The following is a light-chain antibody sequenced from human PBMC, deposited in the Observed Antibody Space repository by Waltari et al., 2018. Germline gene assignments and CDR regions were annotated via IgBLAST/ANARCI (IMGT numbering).Light chain of an antibody. CDR3: QQYRNSPIT. V-gene: IGKV3-20*01. CDR2: GAF. CDR1: PSIASKP. J-gene: IGKJ5*01. Sequence: LVLTQSPDTLSLSPGEGATLSCKASPSIASKPLAWYQQTPGQAPRLLIYGAFTRAPGLPDRFSCYASGTHFTLTISRLEPEDLSVYYCQQYRNSPITFGQGTRLDIK.